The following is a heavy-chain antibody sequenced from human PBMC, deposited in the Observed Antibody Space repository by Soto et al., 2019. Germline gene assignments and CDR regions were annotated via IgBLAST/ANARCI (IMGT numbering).Heavy chain of an antibody. J-gene: IGHJ4*02. Sequence: GGSLRLSCAASGFTFSDYNMNWIRQAPGKGLEWVSYISSSGSSTSYVDSVKGRFTVSRDNAKNSLYLQMNSLRAEDTAVYYCARDRSMIVVAPGYWGQGTLVTVS. D-gene: IGHD3-22*01. CDR2: ISSSGSST. CDR1: GFTFSDYN. CDR3: ARDRSMIVVAPGY. V-gene: IGHV3-11*06.